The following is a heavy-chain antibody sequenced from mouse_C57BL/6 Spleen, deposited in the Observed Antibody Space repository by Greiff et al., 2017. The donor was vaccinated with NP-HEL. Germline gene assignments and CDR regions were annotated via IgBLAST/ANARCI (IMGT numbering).Heavy chain of an antibody. D-gene: IGHD1-1*01. CDR2: IDPEDGDT. Sequence: EVQLQQSGAELVRPGASVKLSCTASGFNIKDYYMHWVKQRPEQGLEWIGRIDPEDGDTEYAPKFQGKATMTADTSSNTAYLQLSSLTSEDTAVYYCTTVITTVVAYYFDYWGQGTTLTVSS. V-gene: IGHV14-1*01. CDR1: GFNIKDYY. J-gene: IGHJ2*01. CDR3: TTVITTVVAYYFDY.